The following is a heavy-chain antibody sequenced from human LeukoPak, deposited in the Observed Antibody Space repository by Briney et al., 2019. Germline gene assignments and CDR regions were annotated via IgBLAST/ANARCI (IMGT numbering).Heavy chain of an antibody. CDR2: IYPGDSDT. CDR1: GYIFTSYW. Sequence: KPGGSLKISCKGSGYIFTSYWIGWVRPVPGKGLEWMGIIYPGDSDTTYSPSFQGQVTISADKSISTAYLQWSSLKASDTAMYYCARRRDGYNYVGTDYWGQGTLVTVSS. CDR3: ARRRDGYNYVGTDY. V-gene: IGHV5-51*01. J-gene: IGHJ4*02. D-gene: IGHD5-24*01.